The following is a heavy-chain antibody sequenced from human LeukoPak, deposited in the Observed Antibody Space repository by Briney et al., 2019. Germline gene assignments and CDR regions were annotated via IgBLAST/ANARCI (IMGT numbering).Heavy chain of an antibody. J-gene: IGHJ4*02. CDR3: AREHLHYYDSSGYSFDY. CDR2: IIPIFGTA. D-gene: IGHD3-22*01. CDR1: GGIFSSYA. V-gene: IGHV1-69*05. Sequence: ASVKVSCKASGGIFSSYAISWVRQAPGQGLEWMGRIIPIFGTANYAQKFQGRVTITTDESTSTAYMELSSLRSEDTAVYYCAREHLHYYDSSGYSFDYWGQGTLVTVSS.